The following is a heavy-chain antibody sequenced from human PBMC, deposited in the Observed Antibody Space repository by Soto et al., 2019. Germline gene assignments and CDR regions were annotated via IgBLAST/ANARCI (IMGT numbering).Heavy chain of an antibody. Sequence: QVQLVQSGAEVKKPGASVKVSCKASGYTLTTSSMYWVRQAPGQRLEWMGWMNPLNGDTKYSQRFQGRLTIIRDTSASTAYMELSSLRSEDTAIYYCARGNSGAFDIWGQGTMVTVSS. CDR2: MNPLNGDT. CDR1: GYTLTTSS. CDR3: ARGNSGAFDI. D-gene: IGHD6-19*01. V-gene: IGHV1-3*01. J-gene: IGHJ3*02.